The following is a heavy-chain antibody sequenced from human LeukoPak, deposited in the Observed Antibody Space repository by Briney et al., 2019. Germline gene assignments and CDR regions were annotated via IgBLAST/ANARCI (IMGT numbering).Heavy chain of an antibody. CDR2: IKQDGSEK. CDR3: AKGYSSNAFDI. J-gene: IGHJ3*02. D-gene: IGHD6-19*01. CDR1: GFTFSSYW. Sequence: GGSLRLSCAASGFTFSSYWMSWVRQAPGKGLEWVANIKQDGSEKYYVDSVKGRFTISRDNAKNSLYLQMNSLRAGDTAVYYCAKGYSSNAFDIWGQGTMVTVSS. V-gene: IGHV3-7*01.